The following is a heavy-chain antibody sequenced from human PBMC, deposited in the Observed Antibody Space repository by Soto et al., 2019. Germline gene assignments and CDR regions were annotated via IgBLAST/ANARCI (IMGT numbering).Heavy chain of an antibody. D-gene: IGHD2-2*01. CDR2: IRSKAYGGTT. CDR1: GFTFGDYA. J-gene: IGHJ3*02. Sequence: GGSLRLSCTASGFTFGDYAMSWFRQAPGKGLEWVGFIRSKAYGGTTEYAASVKGRFTISRDDSKSIAYLQMNSLKTEDTAVYYCTRDVCSSTSCYADDAFDIWGQGTMVTVSS. V-gene: IGHV3-49*03. CDR3: TRDVCSSTSCYADDAFDI.